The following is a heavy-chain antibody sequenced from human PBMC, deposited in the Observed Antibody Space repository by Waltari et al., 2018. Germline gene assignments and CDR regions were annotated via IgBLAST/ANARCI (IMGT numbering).Heavy chain of an antibody. J-gene: IGHJ4*02. CDR3: TREILRDGYNDPSNY. CDR2: IYNRGET. CDR1: GFSVGGIY. D-gene: IGHD5-12*01. Sequence: EVQMVESGGGLIQPGGSLRRSCSVSGFSVGGIYMTWVRQAPGKGLEWVEVIYNRGETHHIDSVKGRFTISRDDSRNTVYLQMNSLSAEDTAVYYCTREILRDGYNDPSNYWGQGTLVTVSS. V-gene: IGHV3-53*01.